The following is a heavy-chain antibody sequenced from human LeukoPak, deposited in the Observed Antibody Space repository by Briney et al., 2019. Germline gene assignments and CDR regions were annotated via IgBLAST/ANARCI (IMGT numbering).Heavy chain of an antibody. CDR2: ISDSGDYT. Sequence: GGSLTLSCAGSGLTFSSNAMGWVRQAPGQGLEWVSVISDSGDYTSYADSVRGRFTISRDNSRNTLYLQMISLRPEDTAVYYCAKDTSIGKYCTNGVCSSFDYWGQGTLVTVSS. CDR3: AKDTSIGKYCTNGVCSSFDY. CDR1: GLTFSSNA. V-gene: IGHV3-23*01. D-gene: IGHD2-8*01. J-gene: IGHJ4*02.